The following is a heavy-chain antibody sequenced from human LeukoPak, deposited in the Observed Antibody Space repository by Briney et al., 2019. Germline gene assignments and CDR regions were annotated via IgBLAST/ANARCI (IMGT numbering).Heavy chain of an antibody. V-gene: IGHV1-69*05. Sequence: SVKVSCKASGGTFSRHAISWVRQAPGQGPEWMGGIIPLFDSVKYAQTFQDRVRITTDESTNTAYLDLSSLRSDDTAVYYCARGEWELLNGFDSWGQGTLVTVSS. CDR1: GGTFSRHA. CDR2: IIPLFDSV. J-gene: IGHJ4*02. CDR3: ARGEWELLNGFDS. D-gene: IGHD1-26*01.